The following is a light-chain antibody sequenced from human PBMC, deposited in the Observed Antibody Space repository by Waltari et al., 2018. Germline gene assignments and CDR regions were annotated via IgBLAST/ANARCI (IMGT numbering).Light chain of an antibody. CDR1: QSISTW. J-gene: IGKJ2*01. Sequence: DIQMTQSPSTLSASVRDRVIITCRASQSISTWLAWYQQKPGKAPKLLIFAASSLQTGVPSRFSGSGSGTEFTLTINSLQPDDFATYYCQQYNSYSPVTFGQGTKLEIK. V-gene: IGKV1-5*01. CDR2: AAS. CDR3: QQYNSYSPVT.